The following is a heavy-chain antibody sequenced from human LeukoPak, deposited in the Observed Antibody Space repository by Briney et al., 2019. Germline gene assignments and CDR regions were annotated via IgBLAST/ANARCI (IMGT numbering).Heavy chain of an antibody. CDR2: VSGSGGPT. J-gene: IGHJ4*02. CDR3: ARGGGSYTPRFDY. CDR1: GFTFTNYG. Sequence: GGSLRLSCAASGFTFTNYGMSWVRQAPGKGLEWVSSVSGSGGPTYYADSVKGRFTISRDNSKTILYLLMNSLRAEDTATYYCARGGGSYTPRFDYWGQGSLVTVSS. V-gene: IGHV3-23*01. D-gene: IGHD1-26*01.